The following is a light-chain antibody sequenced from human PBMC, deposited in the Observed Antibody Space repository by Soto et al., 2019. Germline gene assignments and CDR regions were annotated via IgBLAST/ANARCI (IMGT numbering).Light chain of an antibody. Sequence: DIQMTQSPSTLSGSVGDRVTITCRASQTISSWLAWYQQKPGKAPKLLIYKASTLKSGVPSRFSGSGYGTDFTLTISSLQPEDFATYYCLQHETYPRTFGQGTKVDIK. V-gene: IGKV1-5*03. CDR3: LQHETYPRT. CDR2: KAS. CDR1: QTISSW. J-gene: IGKJ1*01.